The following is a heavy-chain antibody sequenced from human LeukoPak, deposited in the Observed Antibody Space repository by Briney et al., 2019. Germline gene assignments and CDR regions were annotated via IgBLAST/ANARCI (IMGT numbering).Heavy chain of an antibody. Sequence: PGGSLRLSCTASGFSFSGAWMSWGRQLPGKGLEWLADMNPDGSAIVYVDSVKGRFTVSRNNAKNSLYLQMDGLRAEDTAVYYCARDPLNGALDIWGQGTLVTVSS. CDR3: ARDPLNGALDI. J-gene: IGHJ3*02. CDR1: GFSFSGAW. V-gene: IGHV3-7*01. CDR2: MNPDGSAI.